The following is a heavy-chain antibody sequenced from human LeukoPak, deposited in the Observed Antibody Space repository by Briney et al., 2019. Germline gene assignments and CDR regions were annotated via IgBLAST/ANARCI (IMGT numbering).Heavy chain of an antibody. V-gene: IGHV4-38-2*01. CDR2: IYHSGST. D-gene: IGHD3-3*01. CDR1: GYSIGSGYY. Sequence: SETLSLTCAVSGYSIGSGYYWGWIRQPPGRGLEWIGIIYHSGSTYYNPSLKSRVTVSVDTSKNQFSLKLSSVTAADTAVYYCARGGSDYYNYYYYYMDVWGKGTTVTVSS. CDR3: ARGGSDYYNYYYYYMDV. J-gene: IGHJ6*03.